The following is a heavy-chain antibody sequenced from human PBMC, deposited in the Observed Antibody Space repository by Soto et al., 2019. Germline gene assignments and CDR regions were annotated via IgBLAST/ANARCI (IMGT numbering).Heavy chain of an antibody. CDR3: ASGPYYYYMDV. Sequence: ASVKVSCKASGYTFTSYDINWVRQATGQGLEWMGWMNPNSGNTGYAQKLQGRVTMTRDTSTSTAYMELRSLRSDDTAVYYCASGPYYYYMDVWGKGTTVTVSS. CDR2: MNPNSGNT. V-gene: IGHV1-8*01. CDR1: GYTFTSYD. J-gene: IGHJ6*03.